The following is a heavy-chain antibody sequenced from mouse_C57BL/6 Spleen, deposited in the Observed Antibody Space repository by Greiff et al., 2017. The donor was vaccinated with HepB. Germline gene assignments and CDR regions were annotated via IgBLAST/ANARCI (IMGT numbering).Heavy chain of an antibody. J-gene: IGHJ1*03. CDR2: ISYDGSN. CDR3: AREEYYGSYWYFDV. V-gene: IGHV3-6*01. CDR1: GYSITSGYY. D-gene: IGHD1-1*01. Sequence: ESGPGLVKPSQSLSLTCSVTGYSITSGYYWNWIRQFPGNKLEWMGYISYDGSNNYNPSLKNRISITRYTSKNQFFLKLNSVTTEDTATYYCAREEYYGSYWYFDVWGTGTTVTVSS.